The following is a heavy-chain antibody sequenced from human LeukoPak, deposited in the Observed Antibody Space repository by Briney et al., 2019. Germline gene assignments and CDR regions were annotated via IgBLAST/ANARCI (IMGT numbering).Heavy chain of an antibody. CDR2: INPSGGST. CDR1: GYTFTSYY. V-gene: IGHV1-46*01. D-gene: IGHD3-9*01. J-gene: IGHJ4*02. CDR3: ARASPPYYDILTGYPAGFDY. Sequence: ASVKVSCKASGYTFTSYYMHWVRQAPGQGLEWMGIINPSGGSTSYAQKFQGRVTMTRDTSTSTVYMELSSLRSEDTAVYYCARASPPYYDILTGYPAGFDYWGQGTLVTVPS.